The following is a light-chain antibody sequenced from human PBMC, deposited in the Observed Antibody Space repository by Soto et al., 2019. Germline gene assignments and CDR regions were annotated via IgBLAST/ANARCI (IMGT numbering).Light chain of an antibody. Sequence: DVQMTQSPSSLSASVGDRVTITCRASQSISSYLNWYQQKPVKAPKLLIYAASSLQSGVPSRFSGSGSGTDFTLTISSLQPEDFATYYCQQSYTTTPITFGQGTRLEIK. CDR1: QSISSY. V-gene: IGKV1-39*01. J-gene: IGKJ5*01. CDR3: QQSYTTTPIT. CDR2: AAS.